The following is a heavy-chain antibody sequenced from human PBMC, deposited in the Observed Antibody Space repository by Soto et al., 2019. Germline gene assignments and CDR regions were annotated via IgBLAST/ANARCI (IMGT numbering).Heavy chain of an antibody. CDR1: GGSVNTNKW. CDR2: IHSSGST. D-gene: IGHD3-9*01. J-gene: IGHJ5*02. V-gene: IGHV4-4*02. CDR3: AGQWLTGYGAFEP. Sequence: QVQLQESGPGLVKPSGTLSLTCAVSGGSVNTNKWWSWVRQPPGKGLEWIGEIHSSGSTNYNPSLTSRVTIVVDKSKNQLSVKLTSVTAADTAVYFCAGQWLTGYGAFEPWGQGTLVTVSS.